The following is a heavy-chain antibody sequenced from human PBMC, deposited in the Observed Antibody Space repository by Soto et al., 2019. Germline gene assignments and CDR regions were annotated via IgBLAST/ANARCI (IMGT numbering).Heavy chain of an antibody. J-gene: IGHJ6*03. Sequence: ASVKVSCKASGYTFTSYDINWVRQATGQGLEWMGWMNPNSGNTGYAQKFQGRVTMTRNTSISTAYMELSSLRSEDTAVYYCARVYRGYGSGSYGPKYYYYYYYMDVWGKGTTVTVSS. D-gene: IGHD3-10*01. CDR1: GYTFTSYD. V-gene: IGHV1-8*01. CDR2: MNPNSGNT. CDR3: ARVYRGYGSGSYGPKYYYYYYYMDV.